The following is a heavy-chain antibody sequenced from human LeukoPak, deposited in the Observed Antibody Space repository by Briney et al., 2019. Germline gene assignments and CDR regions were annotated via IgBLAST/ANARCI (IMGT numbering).Heavy chain of an antibody. CDR2: ISYDGKDK. J-gene: IGHJ3*01. CDR1: GFTFSNFG. Sequence: GGSLRLSCATSGFTFSNFGMNWVRQAPGKGLQWLGFISYDGKDKYYSDSVKGRISISRDNSKSTPYVQLDSLTSDDTALYYCAKARGSGFQRGDAFDVWGQGTRVTVSS. CDR3: AKARGSGFQRGDAFDV. V-gene: IGHV3-30*02. D-gene: IGHD6-19*01.